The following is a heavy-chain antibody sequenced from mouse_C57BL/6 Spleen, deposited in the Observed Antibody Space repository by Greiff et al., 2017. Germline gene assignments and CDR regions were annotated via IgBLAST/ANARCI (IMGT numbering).Heavy chain of an antibody. CDR1: GYSFTGYY. CDR3: ARGGYDYDVEAMDY. V-gene: IGHV1-42*01. J-gene: IGHJ4*01. CDR2: INPSTGGT. D-gene: IGHD2-4*01. Sequence: VQLQQSGPELVKPGASVKISCKASGYSFTGYYMNWVKQSPEKSLEWIGEINPSTGGTTYNQKFKAKATLTVDNSSSTAYMQLKSLTSEDSAVYYCARGGYDYDVEAMDYWGQGTSVTVSS.